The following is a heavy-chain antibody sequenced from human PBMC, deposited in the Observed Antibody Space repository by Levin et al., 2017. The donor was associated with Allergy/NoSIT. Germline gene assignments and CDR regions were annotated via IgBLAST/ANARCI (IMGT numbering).Heavy chain of an antibody. CDR2: ISNRGRT. CDR1: GASINNNDYD. J-gene: IGHJ4*02. V-gene: IGHV4-39*01. CDR3: ARNVRGYLLDY. D-gene: IGHD3-22*01. Sequence: SETLSLTCTVSGASINNNDYDWGWIRQPPGQGLEWIGKISNRGRTYFSPALKSRVTVSIDISKNQIFLALRSVTVADTAFYYCARNVRGYLLDYWGQGALVTVSS.